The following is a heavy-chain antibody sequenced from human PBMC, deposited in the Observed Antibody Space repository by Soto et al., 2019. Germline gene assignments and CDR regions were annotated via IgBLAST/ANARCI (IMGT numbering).Heavy chain of an antibody. J-gene: IGHJ6*02. V-gene: IGHV4-39*01. CDR2: IYYSGST. CDR3: ARRLYYDSSGFEGGGMDV. CDR1: GGSISSSSYY. Sequence: QLQLQESGPGLVKPSETLSLTCTVSGGSISSSSYYWGWIRQPPGKGLEWIGSIYYSGSTYYNPSITSRVPVSVDTPTNQFSRKLSSVTAADTAVYYCARRLYYDSSGFEGGGMDVWGQGTTVTVSS. D-gene: IGHD3-22*01.